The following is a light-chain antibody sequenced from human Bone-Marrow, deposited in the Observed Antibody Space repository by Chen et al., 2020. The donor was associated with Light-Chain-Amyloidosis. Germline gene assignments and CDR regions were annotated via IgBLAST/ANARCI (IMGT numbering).Light chain of an antibody. CDR1: DSNIGAGYD. Sequence: QSVLTQPPSVSGAPGQRVSISCTGTDSNIGAGYDVHWYQQLPGRAPNLLMQGNNERPSGVPDRFSASKSGTSASLAITGLQSDDEADYYCQSYDSSLSGSVFGTGTKVTVL. V-gene: IGLV1-40*01. CDR2: GNN. J-gene: IGLJ1*01. CDR3: QSYDSSLSGSV.